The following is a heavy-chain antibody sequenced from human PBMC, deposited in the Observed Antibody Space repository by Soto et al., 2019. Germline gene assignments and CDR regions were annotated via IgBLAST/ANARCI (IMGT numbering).Heavy chain of an antibody. CDR1: AYRFSSHG. CDR3: ARGTDYVWGSYLHAYGRHVFGI. CDR2: ISAYNGNT. J-gene: IGHJ3*02. V-gene: IGHV1-18*04. Sequence: ASVKVCSKASAYRFSSHGTSWDRQPPGQGLQRVGWISAYNGNTNYAQRLQGRVTMTTDTSASTGYMAVRSLRSDDTAVYYGARGTDYVWGSYLHAYGRHVFGIWGKGTMVTVS. D-gene: IGHD3-16*02.